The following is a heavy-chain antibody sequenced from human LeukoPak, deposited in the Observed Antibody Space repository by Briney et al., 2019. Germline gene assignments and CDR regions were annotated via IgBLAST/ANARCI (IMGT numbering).Heavy chain of an antibody. J-gene: IGHJ6*03. Sequence: PGGSLRLSCAASGFTFSSYGMHWVRQAPGKGLEWVAVIWYDGSNKYYADSVKGRFTISRDNSKNTLYLQMNSLRAEDTAVYYCARAQKYNYDFWSGSSYYYYYMDVWGKGTTVTVSS. V-gene: IGHV3-33*01. CDR3: ARAQKYNYDFWSGSSYYYYYMDV. D-gene: IGHD3-3*01. CDR1: GFTFSSYG. CDR2: IWYDGSNK.